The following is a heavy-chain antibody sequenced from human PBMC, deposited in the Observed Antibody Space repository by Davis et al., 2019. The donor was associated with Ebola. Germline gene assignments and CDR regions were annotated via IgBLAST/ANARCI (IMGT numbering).Heavy chain of an antibody. Sequence: GESLKISCAASGFTFRPYPMHWVRQAPGKGLEWIAFIRYDGSNKSYADSVKGRFSISRDNSRNTLYLQMNSLRTEDTAVYYCCTAVITGDYWGQGTLVTVSS. V-gene: IGHV3-30*02. CDR1: GFTFRPYP. D-gene: IGHD4-23*01. CDR3: CTAVITGDY. J-gene: IGHJ4*02. CDR2: IRYDGSNK.